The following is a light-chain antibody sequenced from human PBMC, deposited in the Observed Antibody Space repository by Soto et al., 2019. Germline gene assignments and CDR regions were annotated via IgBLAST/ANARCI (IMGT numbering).Light chain of an antibody. V-gene: IGLV2-23*02. J-gene: IGLJ1*01. CDR3: CSYVGGGRCYA. Sequence: QSALTQPASVSGSPGQSITLSCPGTSSDVKTYNLVSWYQQHPGKAPEVIIYEVDKRPSGISSRFSGSKSGNTASLTISGLQAEDEADYYCCSYVGGGRCYAFGTGTKVTVL. CDR1: SSDVKTYNL. CDR2: EVD.